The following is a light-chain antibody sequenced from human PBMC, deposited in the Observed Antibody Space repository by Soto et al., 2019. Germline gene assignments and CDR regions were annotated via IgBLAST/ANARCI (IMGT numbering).Light chain of an antibody. CDR3: QQHGSSLFT. J-gene: IGKJ3*01. CDR1: QSVRAND. Sequence: EIVLTQSPGTLSLSPGERATLSCRASQSVRANDLAWYQQKPGQAPRLLIYGASSRATGIPDRFSGSGSGTDFTLTISRLEPEDFAVYFCQQHGSSLFTFGPGTKVDI. CDR2: GAS. V-gene: IGKV3-20*01.